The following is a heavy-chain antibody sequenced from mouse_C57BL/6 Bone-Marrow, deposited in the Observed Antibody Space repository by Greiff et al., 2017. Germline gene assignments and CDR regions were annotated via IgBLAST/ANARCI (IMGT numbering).Heavy chain of an antibody. J-gene: IGHJ3*01. V-gene: IGHV8-8*01. D-gene: IGHD2-3*01. CDR1: GFSLSTFGMG. CDR2: IWWDEDK. CDR3: AQVEGLLYDGYDVVPFAY. Sequence: QVTLKESGPGILQPSQTLSLTCSFSGFSLSTFGMGVGWIRQPSGKGLEWLAHIWWDEDKYYNPAPKSGLTTSKDTSKNQVVLKIANVDTADTATYYWAQVEGLLYDGYDVVPFAYWGQGTVVTVSA.